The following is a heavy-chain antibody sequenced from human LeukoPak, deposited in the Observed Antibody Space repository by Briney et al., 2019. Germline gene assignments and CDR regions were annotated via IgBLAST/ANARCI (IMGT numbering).Heavy chain of an antibody. V-gene: IGHV3-30-3*01. Sequence: GRSLRLSCAASGFTFSSYAMHWVRQAPGKGLEWVAVISYDGGNKYYADSVKGRFTISRDNSKNTLYLQMNGLRAEDTAVYYCASAGPHFDYWGQGTLVTVSS. J-gene: IGHJ4*02. CDR2: ISYDGGNK. CDR1: GFTFSSYA. CDR3: ASAGPHFDY.